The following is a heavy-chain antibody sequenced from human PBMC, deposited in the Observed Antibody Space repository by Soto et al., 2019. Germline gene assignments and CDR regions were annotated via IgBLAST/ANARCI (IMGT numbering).Heavy chain of an antibody. CDR1: GGTFSTSA. J-gene: IGHJ6*02. CDR3: ARDKDRLQLGGNYYYILDV. CDR2: IMPVFPTP. Sequence: QVQLVQSGAEVKKPGSSVKVSCKTSGGTFSTSAISWVRQAPGQGLEWVGGIMPVFPTPDYAQNFQGRVTITADDSQTTAFLELTSLRADDTAVYYCARDKDRLQLGGNYYYILDVWSQGTAITVSS. V-gene: IGHV1-69*12. D-gene: IGHD1-1*01.